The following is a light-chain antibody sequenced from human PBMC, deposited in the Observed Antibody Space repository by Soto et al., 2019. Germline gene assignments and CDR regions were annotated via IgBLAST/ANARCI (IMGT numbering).Light chain of an antibody. Sequence: VMTQSPATLSATPGETATLSCRASQSIRSYLAWYQQKPGQAPRLLIYGASMRATGVPTRFSGSGSGTEFTLIISSLQSEDFAVYYCQHYNNWPPDYTFGQGTKVEIK. J-gene: IGKJ2*01. CDR2: GAS. CDR1: QSIRSY. CDR3: QHYNNWPPDYT. V-gene: IGKV3-15*01.